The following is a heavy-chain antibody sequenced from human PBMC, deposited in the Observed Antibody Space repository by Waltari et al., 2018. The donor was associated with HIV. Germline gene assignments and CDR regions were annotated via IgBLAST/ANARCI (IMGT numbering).Heavy chain of an antibody. J-gene: IGHJ5*02. CDR1: GFNFRDYA. Sequence: EVQLSESGGNLVQPGGSLRLSCAVSGFNFRDYAMAWVRQAQGGVRQGRGKGLEWLTGISGNGGRADYGDSAKARLTVSRDNSKNTLHLQLTNLRVDDTAIYYCAKDQAAYHDSSGYAAWGQGTLVTVSS. D-gene: IGHD3-16*01. V-gene: IGHV3-23*01. CDR2: ISGNGGRA. CDR3: AKDQAAYHDSSGYAA.